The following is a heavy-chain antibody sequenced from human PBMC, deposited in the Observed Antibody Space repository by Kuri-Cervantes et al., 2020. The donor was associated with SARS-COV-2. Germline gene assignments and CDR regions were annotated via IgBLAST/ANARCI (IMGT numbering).Heavy chain of an antibody. CDR2: IYYSGST. J-gene: IGHJ4*02. D-gene: IGHD3-3*01. CDR3: ASFWGSGYPMRANRPAFDY. V-gene: IGHV4-61*01. Sequence: GSLRLSCTVSGGSVSSGSYYWSWIRQPPGKGLEWIGYIYYSGSTNYNPSLKSRVTISVDTSKNQFSLKLSSVTAADTAVYYCASFWGSGYPMRANRPAFDYWGQGTLVTVSS. CDR1: GGSVSSGSYY.